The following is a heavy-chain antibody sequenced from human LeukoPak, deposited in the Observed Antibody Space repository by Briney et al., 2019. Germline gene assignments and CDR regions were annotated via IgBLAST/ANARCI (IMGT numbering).Heavy chain of an antibody. J-gene: IGHJ3*02. Sequence: SETLSLTCTVSGGSISSYYWSWIRQPPGKGLEWIGYIYYSGSTNYNPSLKSRVTISVDTSKNQFSLKLSSVTAADTAVYYCARAVAGMAFDISGQGTMVTVSS. CDR3: ARAVAGMAFDI. CDR2: IYYSGST. CDR1: GGSISSYY. V-gene: IGHV4-59*01. D-gene: IGHD6-19*01.